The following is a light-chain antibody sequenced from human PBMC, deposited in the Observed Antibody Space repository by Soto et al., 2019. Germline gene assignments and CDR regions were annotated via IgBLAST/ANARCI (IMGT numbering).Light chain of an antibody. J-gene: IGKJ4*01. CDR1: QNVHSN. CDR3: QQYNNWPLT. Sequence: EVVMTQSPATLSVSPGDGATLSCRASQNVHSNLAWYQQKPGQAPRLLIYDTSTRATDIPFKFSGGGFGTAFTLTISSLQSEDFAVYYCQQYNNWPLTFVGGTQVEIK. V-gene: IGKV3-15*01. CDR2: DTS.